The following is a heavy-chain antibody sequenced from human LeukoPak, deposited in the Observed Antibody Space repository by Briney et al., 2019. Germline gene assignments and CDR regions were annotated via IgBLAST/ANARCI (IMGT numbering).Heavy chain of an antibody. Sequence: PSETLSLTCTVPDYSISSAYWGWIRQSPGKGLDWIGSIYHSGRTYYNPSLKSRLTISLDTSKNQFSLKLSSVTAADTAVYYCTGKYYYDSSGYYYADYWGQGTLVTVSS. CDR3: TGKYYYDSSGYYYADY. D-gene: IGHD3-22*01. J-gene: IGHJ4*02. V-gene: IGHV4-38-2*02. CDR1: DYSISSAY. CDR2: IYHSGRT.